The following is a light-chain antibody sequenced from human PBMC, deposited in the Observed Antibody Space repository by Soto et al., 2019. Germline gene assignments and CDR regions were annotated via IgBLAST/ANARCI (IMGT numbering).Light chain of an antibody. CDR1: NIGSKS. V-gene: IGLV3-21*02. Sequence: SYELSQPPSVSVAPGQTATFTCGGNNIGSKSVHWYLQKPGQAPVLVVRDDTGRASGIPERFSGSTSGNTATLTISRVEAGDEDDYYCHLWYRGSDHVVFGGGTKLTVL. J-gene: IGLJ3*02. CDR3: HLWYRGSDHVV. CDR2: DDT.